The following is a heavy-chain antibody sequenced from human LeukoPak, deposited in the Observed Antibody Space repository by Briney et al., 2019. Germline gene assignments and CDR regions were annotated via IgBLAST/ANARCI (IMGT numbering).Heavy chain of an antibody. J-gene: IGHJ3*02. CDR3: AGGGATTRFAFDI. V-gene: IGHV1-69*05. CDR1: GGTFSSYA. D-gene: IGHD1-26*01. CDR2: IIPIFGTA. Sequence: SVKVSCKASGGTFSSYAISWVRQAPGQGLEWMGGIIPIFGTANYAQKFQGRVTITTDESTSTDYMELSSLRSEDTAVYYCAGGGATTRFAFDIWGQGTMVTVSS.